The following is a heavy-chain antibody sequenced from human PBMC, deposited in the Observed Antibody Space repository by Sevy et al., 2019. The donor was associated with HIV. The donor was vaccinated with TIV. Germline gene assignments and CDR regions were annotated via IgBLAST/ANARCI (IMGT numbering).Heavy chain of an antibody. CDR2: INSDGGIT. J-gene: IGHJ6*03. D-gene: IGHD3-3*01. Sequence: GGSLRLSCAASGFTFTNYWMHWVRQAPGKGLVWVSRINSDGGITTYADSVKGRFTISRDNAKNTLYLQMNSLRAEDTAGYYCVYYDFWSGSSEYYMDVWGKGTTVTVSS. CDR3: VYYDFWSGSSEYYMDV. V-gene: IGHV3-74*01. CDR1: GFTFTNYW.